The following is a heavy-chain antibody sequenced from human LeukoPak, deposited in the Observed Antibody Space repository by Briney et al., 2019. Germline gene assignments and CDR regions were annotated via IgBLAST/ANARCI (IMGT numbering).Heavy chain of an antibody. J-gene: IGHJ4*02. CDR2: INAGNGNT. CDR1: GYTFTSYA. Sequence: ASVKVSCKASGYTFTSYAMHWVRQAPGQRLEWMGWINAGNGNTKYSQKFQGRVTITRDTSASTAYMELSSLRSEDTAVYYCARRVGYCNSNGCPLFDYWGQGTLVTVSS. CDR3: ARRVGYCNSNGCPLFDY. D-gene: IGHD2/OR15-2a*01. V-gene: IGHV1-3*01.